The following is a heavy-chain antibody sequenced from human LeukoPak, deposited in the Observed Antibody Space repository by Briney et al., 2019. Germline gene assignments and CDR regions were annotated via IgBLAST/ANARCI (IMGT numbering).Heavy chain of an antibody. Sequence: GGSLRLSCAASGFTFSSYAMSWVRQAPGKGLEWVSAISGSGGSTYYADSVKGRFTISRDNSKNTLYLQLNSLRAEDTAIYFCTKARGYGYGPDYWGQGTLVTVSS. V-gene: IGHV3-23*01. CDR1: GFTFSSYA. D-gene: IGHD5-18*01. J-gene: IGHJ4*02. CDR2: ISGSGGST. CDR3: TKARGYGYGPDY.